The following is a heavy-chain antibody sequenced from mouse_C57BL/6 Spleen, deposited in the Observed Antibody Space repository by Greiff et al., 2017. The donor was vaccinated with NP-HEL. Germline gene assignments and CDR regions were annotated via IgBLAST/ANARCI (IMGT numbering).Heavy chain of an antibody. CDR1: GYAFSSSW. CDR3: ASNYDPAWFAY. CDR2: IYPGDGDT. D-gene: IGHD2-4*01. J-gene: IGHJ3*01. V-gene: IGHV1-82*01. Sequence: VQLQQSGPELVKPGASVKISCKASGYAFSSSWMNWVKQRPGKGLEWIGRIYPGDGDTNYNGKFKGKATLTADKSSSTAYMQLSSLTSEDSAVYFCASNYDPAWFAYWGQGTLVTVSA.